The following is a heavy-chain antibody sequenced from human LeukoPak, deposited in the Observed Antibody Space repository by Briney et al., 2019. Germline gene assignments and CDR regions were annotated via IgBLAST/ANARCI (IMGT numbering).Heavy chain of an antibody. Sequence: ASVKVSCKASGYTFTSYGISWARQAPGQGLEWMGWISAYNGNTNYAQKLQGRVTMTTDTSTSTAYMELRSLRSDDTAVYYCAREHVNAYSSSWYASSVIDYWGQGTLVTVSS. CDR1: GYTFTSYG. D-gene: IGHD6-13*01. CDR3: AREHVNAYSSSWYASSVIDY. V-gene: IGHV1-18*01. J-gene: IGHJ4*02. CDR2: ISAYNGNT.